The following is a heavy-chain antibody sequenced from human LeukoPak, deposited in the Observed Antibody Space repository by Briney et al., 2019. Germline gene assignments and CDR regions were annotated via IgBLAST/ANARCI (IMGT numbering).Heavy chain of an antibody. CDR3: AILNHPDGRVY. D-gene: IGHD5-24*01. CDR1: GYTFTTSW. J-gene: IGHJ4*02. V-gene: IGHV5-51*01. CDR2: IYAGNSDT. Sequence: PGESLRISCQGFGYTFTTSWIGWVRQLPGKGLEWMAIIYAGNSDTKYSPSFQGQVSISTDRSLSTAYLQCSSLQASDTGIYYCAILNHPDGRVYWGQGTLVTVSS.